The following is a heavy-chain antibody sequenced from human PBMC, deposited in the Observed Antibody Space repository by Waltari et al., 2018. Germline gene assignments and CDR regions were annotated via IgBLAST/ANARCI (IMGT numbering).Heavy chain of an antibody. D-gene: IGHD3-22*01. CDR2: IYYSGST. V-gene: IGHV4-31*03. J-gene: IGHJ4*02. CDR1: GGSISSGGYD. Sequence: QVQLQESGPGLVKPSQTLSLTCTVSGGSISSGGYDWSWTRQPPGKGLEWIGYIYYSGSTYYNPSLKSRVIISVDTSKNQFSLNLSSVTAADTAVYYCARSNYYDSSGYPYFDYWGQGTLVTVSS. CDR3: ARSNYYDSSGYPYFDY.